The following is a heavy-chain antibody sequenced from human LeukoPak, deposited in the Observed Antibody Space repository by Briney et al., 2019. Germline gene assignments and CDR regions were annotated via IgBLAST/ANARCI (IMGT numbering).Heavy chain of an antibody. CDR3: ARGNRGYYDYVWGSYRYTELDY. CDR2: INHSGST. Sequence: SETQSLTCAVYGGSFSGYYWSWIRQPPGKGLEWLGEINHSGSTNYNPSLKSRVTISVDTSKNQFSLKLSSVTAADTAVYYCARGNRGYYDYVWGSYRYTELDYWGQGTLVTVSS. D-gene: IGHD3-16*02. CDR1: GGSFSGYY. V-gene: IGHV4-34*01. J-gene: IGHJ4*02.